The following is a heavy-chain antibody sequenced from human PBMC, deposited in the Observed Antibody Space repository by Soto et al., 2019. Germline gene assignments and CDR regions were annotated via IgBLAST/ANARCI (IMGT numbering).Heavy chain of an antibody. D-gene: IGHD2-2*01. V-gene: IGHV5-51*01. Sequence: PGESLKISCKGSGYRFTTYWIGWVRQMPGKGLEWMGIIYPGDSDTRYSPSFQGQVTISADKSISTAYLQWSSLKASDTAIYYCARHLGYCTTTSCHHPNDAFYIWGQGTMVTVSS. CDR1: GYRFTTYW. CDR2: IYPGDSDT. CDR3: ARHLGYCTTTSCHHPNDAFYI. J-gene: IGHJ3*02.